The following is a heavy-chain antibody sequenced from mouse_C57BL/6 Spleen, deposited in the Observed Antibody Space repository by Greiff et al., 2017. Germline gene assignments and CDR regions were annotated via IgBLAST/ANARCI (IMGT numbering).Heavy chain of an antibody. J-gene: IGHJ4*01. CDR2: INPNYGTT. Sequence: VQLQQSGPELVKPGASVKISCKASGYSFTDYNMNWVKQSTGKSLEWIGVINPNYGTTSYNQKFKGKATLTVDQSSSTAYMQLNSLTSEDSAVYDCARNDGYPYYYAMDYWGQGTSVTVSS. V-gene: IGHV1-39*01. CDR3: ARNDGYPYYYAMDY. D-gene: IGHD2-3*01. CDR1: GYSFTDYN.